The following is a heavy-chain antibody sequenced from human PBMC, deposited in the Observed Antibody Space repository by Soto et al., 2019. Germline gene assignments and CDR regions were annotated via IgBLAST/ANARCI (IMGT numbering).Heavy chain of an antibody. CDR2: ISYDGSNK. Sequence: QVQLVESGGGVVQPGRSLRLSCAASGFTFSSYGMHWVRQAPGKGLEWVAVISYDGSNKYYADSVKGRFTISRDNSKNTLYLQMNSLRAEDTAVYYCAKDRNDFWSGYYLWWFDPWGQGTLVTVSS. CDR3: AKDRNDFWSGYYLWWFDP. CDR1: GFTFSSYG. V-gene: IGHV3-30*18. J-gene: IGHJ5*02. D-gene: IGHD3-3*01.